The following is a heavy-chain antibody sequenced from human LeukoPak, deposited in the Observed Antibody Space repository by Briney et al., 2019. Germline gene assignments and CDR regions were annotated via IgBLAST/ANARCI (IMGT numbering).Heavy chain of an antibody. J-gene: IGHJ4*02. V-gene: IGHV4-59*11. Sequence: SETLSLTCTVSGVSISSHYWSWIRQPPGKGLEWIGYIYYIGSTNYNPSLKRRVTISVDTSKNQFSLKLSSVTAADTAVYYCARARSAAGNFDYWGQGTLVTVSS. CDR3: ARARSAAGNFDY. CDR2: IYYIGST. CDR1: GVSISSHY. D-gene: IGHD6-13*01.